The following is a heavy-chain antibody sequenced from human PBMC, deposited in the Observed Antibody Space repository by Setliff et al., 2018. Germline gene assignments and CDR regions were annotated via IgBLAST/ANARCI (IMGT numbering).Heavy chain of an antibody. V-gene: IGHV3-23*01. Sequence: GSLRLSCAASGFTFSSYGMHWVRQAPGKGLEWVSAISGSGGSTYYADSVKGRFTISRDNSKNTLYLQMNSLRAEDTAVYYCARFYGNYPFDYWGQGILVTVSS. J-gene: IGHJ4*02. D-gene: IGHD4-17*01. CDR2: ISGSGGST. CDR3: ARFYGNYPFDY. CDR1: GFTFSSYG.